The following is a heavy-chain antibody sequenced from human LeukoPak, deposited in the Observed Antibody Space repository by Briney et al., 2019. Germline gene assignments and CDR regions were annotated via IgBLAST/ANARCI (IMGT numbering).Heavy chain of an antibody. CDR3: ARTGPFAY. Sequence: PSETLSLTCAVYGGSFSGYYWSWIRQPPGKGLEWIGYIYYSGSTYYNPSLKSRVTISVDTSKNQFSLKLSSVTAADTAVYYCARTGPFAYWGQGTLVTVSS. V-gene: IGHV4-30-4*08. CDR2: IYYSGST. D-gene: IGHD3-10*01. J-gene: IGHJ4*02. CDR1: GGSFSGYY.